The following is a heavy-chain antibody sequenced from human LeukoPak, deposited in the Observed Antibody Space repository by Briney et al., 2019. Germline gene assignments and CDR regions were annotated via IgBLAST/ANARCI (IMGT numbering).Heavy chain of an antibody. CDR3: ARDDGYYYGHFDY. CDR2: INPNSGGT. V-gene: IGHV1-2*02. D-gene: IGHD3-22*01. Sequence: ASVKVSCKASGGTFSSYAISWVRQAPGQGLEWMGWINPNSGGTNYAQKFQGRVTMTRDTSISTAYMELSRLRSDDTAVYYCARDDGYYYGHFDYWGQGTLVTVSS. CDR1: GGTFSSYA. J-gene: IGHJ4*02.